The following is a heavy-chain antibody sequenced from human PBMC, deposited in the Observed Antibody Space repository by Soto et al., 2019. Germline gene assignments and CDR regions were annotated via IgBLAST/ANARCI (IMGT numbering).Heavy chain of an antibody. V-gene: IGHV3-30*18. Sequence: QVQLVESGGGVVQPGRSLRLSCAASGFTFSSYGMHWVRQAPGKGLEWVAVISYDGSNKYYADSVKGRFTISRDNSKNTLYLQMNSLRAEDTAVYYCAKALDRYYDFWSGYQSWFDPWGQGTLVTVSS. CDR3: AKALDRYYDFWSGYQSWFDP. CDR2: ISYDGSNK. CDR1: GFTFSSYG. J-gene: IGHJ5*02. D-gene: IGHD3-3*01.